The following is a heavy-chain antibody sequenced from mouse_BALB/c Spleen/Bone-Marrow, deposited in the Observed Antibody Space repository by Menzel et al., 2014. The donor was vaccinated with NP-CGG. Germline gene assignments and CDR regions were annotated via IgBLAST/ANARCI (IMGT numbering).Heavy chain of an antibody. CDR3: AFGNYDFDY. J-gene: IGHJ2*01. Sequence: VKLQESGAELVRPGSSVKISCKASGYAFSSYWMNWVKRRPGQGLEWIGQIYPGDGDTNYSGKFKGKATLTADESSSTAYMQLSSLTSEDSAVYFCAFGNYDFDYWGQGTTLTVSS. CDR1: GYAFSSYW. V-gene: IGHV1-80*01. CDR2: IYPGDGDT. D-gene: IGHD2-1*01.